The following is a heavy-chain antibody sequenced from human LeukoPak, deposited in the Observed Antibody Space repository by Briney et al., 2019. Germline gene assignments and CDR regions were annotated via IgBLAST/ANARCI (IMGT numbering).Heavy chain of an antibody. CDR1: GFTFDDYA. CDR2: ISWNSGSI. D-gene: IGHD6-19*01. Sequence: GGSLRLSCAASGFTFDDYAMHWVRQAPGKGLEWVSGISWNSGSIGYADSVKGRFTISRDNAKNSLYLQMNSLRAEDTALYYCAKDMLPYGSGWWDYWGQGTLVTVSS. CDR3: AKDMLPYGSGWWDY. J-gene: IGHJ4*02. V-gene: IGHV3-9*01.